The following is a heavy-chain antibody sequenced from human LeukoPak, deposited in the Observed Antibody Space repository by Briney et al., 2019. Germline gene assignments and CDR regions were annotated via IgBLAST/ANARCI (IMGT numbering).Heavy chain of an antibody. CDR2: IYYSGST. J-gene: IGHJ4*02. V-gene: IGHV4-59*01. CDR3: AREQDYDSSGYYWRGGLDY. D-gene: IGHD3-22*01. Sequence: PSETLSLTCTVSGGSISSYYWSWIRQPPGKGLEWIGYIYYSGSTSYNPSLKSRVTISVDTSKNQFSLKLSSVTAADTAVYYCAREQDYDSSGYYWRGGLDYWGQGTLVTVSS. CDR1: GGSISSYY.